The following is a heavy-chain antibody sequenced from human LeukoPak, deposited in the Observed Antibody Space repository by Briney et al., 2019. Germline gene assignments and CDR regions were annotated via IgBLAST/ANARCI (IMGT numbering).Heavy chain of an antibody. J-gene: IGHJ4*02. CDR1: GYTFTGYY. Sequence: ASVKVSCKASGYTFTGYYMHWVRQAPGQGLEWMGWINPNSGGTSYAQKFQGRVTMTRATSISTAYMELNRLRSDDTAVYYCARVERAVASDSWGQGTLVTVSS. V-gene: IGHV1-2*02. CDR3: ARVERAVASDS. D-gene: IGHD6-19*01. CDR2: INPNSGGT.